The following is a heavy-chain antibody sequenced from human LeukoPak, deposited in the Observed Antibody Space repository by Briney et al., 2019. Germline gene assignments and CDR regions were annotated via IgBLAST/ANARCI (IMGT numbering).Heavy chain of an antibody. CDR1: GYTFTGYY. CDR3: ARAVGSAGDY. CDR2: INPNSGGT. V-gene: IGHV1-2*02. J-gene: IGHJ4*02. Sequence: GASVKVSCKASGYTFTGYYMYWVRQAPGQGLEWMGWINPNSGGTNYAQKFQGRVTMTGDTSISTAYMELSGLRSDDTAVYYCARAVGSAGDYWGQGTLVTVSS. D-gene: IGHD6-19*01.